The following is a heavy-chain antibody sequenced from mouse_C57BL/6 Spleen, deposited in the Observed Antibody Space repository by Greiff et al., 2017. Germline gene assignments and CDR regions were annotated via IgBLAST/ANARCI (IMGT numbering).Heavy chain of an antibody. J-gene: IGHJ4*01. Sequence: LQESGAELVKPGASVKLSCKASGYTFTSYWMHWVKQRPGQGLEWIGMIHPNSGSTNYNEKFKSKATLTVDKSSSTAYMQLSSLTSEDSAVYYCAREENYSNYGGYAMDYWGQGTSVTVSS. CDR1: GYTFTSYW. CDR2: IHPNSGST. V-gene: IGHV1-64*01. CDR3: AREENYSNYGGYAMDY. D-gene: IGHD2-5*01.